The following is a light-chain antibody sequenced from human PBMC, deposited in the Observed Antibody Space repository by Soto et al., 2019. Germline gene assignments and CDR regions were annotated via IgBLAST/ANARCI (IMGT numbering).Light chain of an antibody. CDR1: SSNIGSNT. J-gene: IGLJ1*01. V-gene: IGLV1-44*01. Sequence: SALTQPPSASGTPGQRVTISCSGSSSNIGSNTVNWYQQLPGTAPKLLIYSNNQRPSGVPDRFSGSKSGTSASLAISGLQSEDEADYYCAAWDDSLNGDVFGTGTKVTV. CDR2: SNN. CDR3: AAWDDSLNGDV.